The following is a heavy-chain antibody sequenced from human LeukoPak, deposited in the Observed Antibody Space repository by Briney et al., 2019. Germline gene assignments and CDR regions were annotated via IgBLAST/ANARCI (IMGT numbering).Heavy chain of an antibody. CDR1: GFTISSYD. CDR2: ISRSGGTT. V-gene: IGHV3-23*01. D-gene: IGHD3-10*01. Sequence: GGSQRLSCAASGFTISSYDMTWVRQTPGKGLEWVALISRSGGTTYYADSVKGRFTISRDNSKNTLYLQMNSLRAEDTAEYYCAKRGGTESFYYYYYMDVWGKGTTVTVSS. J-gene: IGHJ6*03. CDR3: AKRGGTESFYYYYYMDV.